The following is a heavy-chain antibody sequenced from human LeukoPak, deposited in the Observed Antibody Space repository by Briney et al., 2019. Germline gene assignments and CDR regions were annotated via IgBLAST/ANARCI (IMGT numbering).Heavy chain of an antibody. V-gene: IGHV3-23*01. Sequence: GGSLRLSCAASGFTFSSYAMNWVRQAPGKGLEWVSTISGSGGSTYYADSVKGRFIISRDKSKNAQYLQMNSLRVEDTAVYYCAKVVYSGYDWLYDYWGQGTLVTVSS. CDR1: GFTFSSYA. CDR3: AKVVYSGYDWLYDY. CDR2: ISGSGGST. D-gene: IGHD5-12*01. J-gene: IGHJ4*02.